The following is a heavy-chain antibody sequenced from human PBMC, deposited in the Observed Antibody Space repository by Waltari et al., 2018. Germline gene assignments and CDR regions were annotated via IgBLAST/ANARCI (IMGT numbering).Heavy chain of an antibody. J-gene: IGHJ4*02. Sequence: QVQLQQWGAGLLKPSETLSLTCAVSGGSFSGYYCSWIRQPPGKGLEWIGESNHSGSTNYNPSLKSRVTISVDTSKNQFSLKLSSVTAADTAVFYCARVRATGAFDYWGQGTLVTVSS. CDR3: ARVRATGAFDY. CDR2: SNHSGST. CDR1: GGSFSGYY. V-gene: IGHV4-34*01. D-gene: IGHD7-27*01.